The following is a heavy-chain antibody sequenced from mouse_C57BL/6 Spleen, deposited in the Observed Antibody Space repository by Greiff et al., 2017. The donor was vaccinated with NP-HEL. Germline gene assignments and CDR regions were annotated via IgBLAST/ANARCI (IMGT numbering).Heavy chain of an antibody. CDR3: ARQGQVLGNFYFDY. D-gene: IGHD2-1*01. V-gene: IGHV5-9*01. J-gene: IGHJ2*01. Sequence: EVQVVESGGGLVKPGGSLKLSCAASGFTFSSYTMSWVRQTPEKRLEWVATISGGGGNTYYPDSVKGRFTISRDNAKNTLYLQMSSLRSEDTALYYCARQGQVLGNFYFDYWGQGTTLTVSS. CDR1: GFTFSSYT. CDR2: ISGGGGNT.